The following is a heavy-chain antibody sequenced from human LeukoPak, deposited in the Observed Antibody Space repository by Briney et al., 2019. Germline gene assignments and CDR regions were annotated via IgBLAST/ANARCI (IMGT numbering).Heavy chain of an antibody. V-gene: IGHV3-13*01. CDR3: AISGSRDYYGSGSLDY. D-gene: IGHD3-10*01. J-gene: IGHJ4*02. CDR1: GFTFSSYG. Sequence: GGSLRLSCAAPGFTFSSYGMHWVRKATGKCLGWVTGIGSAGDTYYPGSVKGRFTIPRENAKNTLYLQMNSLRDGDTAVYYCAISGSRDYYGSGSLDYWGQGTLVTVSS. CDR2: IGSAGDT.